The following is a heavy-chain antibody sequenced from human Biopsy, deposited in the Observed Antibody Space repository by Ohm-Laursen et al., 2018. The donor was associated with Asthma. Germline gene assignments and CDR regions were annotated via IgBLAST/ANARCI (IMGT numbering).Heavy chain of an antibody. CDR2: ISYDGSSI. V-gene: IGHV3-30-3*01. CDR1: RFTYD. CDR3: AGEGVAGTHIED. J-gene: IGHJ4*02. D-gene: IGHD6-19*01. Sequence: SLRLSCAASRFTYDMHWFRQAPGKGLEWVAVISYDGSSIYYADSVKGRFTISRDNSKNTLSLQMNSLTAEDTAVYYCAGEGVAGTHIEDWGQGTLVTVSS.